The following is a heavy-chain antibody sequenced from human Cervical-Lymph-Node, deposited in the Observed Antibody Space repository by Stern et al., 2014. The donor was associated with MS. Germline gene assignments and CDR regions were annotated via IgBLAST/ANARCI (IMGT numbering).Heavy chain of an antibody. Sequence: VQLVDSGGGVVQPGRSLRLSCAASGFTFSSYGMHWVRQAPGKGLERVAVIWYDGSNKCYGYSVKVRFTISRDNSKNTLYLQMNSLRAEDTAVYYCARDGDGYSSGWTYYFDYWGQGTLVTVSS. CDR3: ARDGDGYSSGWTYYFDY. V-gene: IGHV3-33*01. CDR1: GFTFSSYG. CDR2: IWYDGSNK. J-gene: IGHJ4*02. D-gene: IGHD6-19*01.